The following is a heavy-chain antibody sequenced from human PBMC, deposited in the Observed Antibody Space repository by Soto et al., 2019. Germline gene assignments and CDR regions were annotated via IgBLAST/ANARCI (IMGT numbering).Heavy chain of an antibody. V-gene: IGHV5-10-1*01. J-gene: IGHJ5*02. Sequence: GESLKISCTGFGYTFTTFWISWVRQMPGRGLEWMGRIDPKDSYTNYSPSFQGHVTISVDKSISTAYLQWGSLKASDTAMYYCARLYCSSSTCDSWFDPWGQGTLVTVSS. D-gene: IGHD2-2*01. CDR3: ARLYCSSSTCDSWFDP. CDR1: GYTFTTFW. CDR2: IDPKDSYT.